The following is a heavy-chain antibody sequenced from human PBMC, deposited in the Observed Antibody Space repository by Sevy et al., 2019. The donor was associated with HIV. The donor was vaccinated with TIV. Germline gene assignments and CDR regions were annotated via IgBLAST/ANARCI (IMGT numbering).Heavy chain of an antibody. CDR1: GGSISSGVFS. V-gene: IGHV4-30-2*01. D-gene: IGHD4-17*01. CDR3: ARDGGTMTTPGSFDI. Sequence: SETLSLTCDVSGGSISSGVFSWNWIRQPPGKGQEWIGYIFHSGNTYYNPSLKSRVTMSVDRSKNQFSLRMTSVTAADMAVYFCARDGGTMTTPGSFDIWGQGTMVTVSS. J-gene: IGHJ3*02. CDR2: IFHSGNT.